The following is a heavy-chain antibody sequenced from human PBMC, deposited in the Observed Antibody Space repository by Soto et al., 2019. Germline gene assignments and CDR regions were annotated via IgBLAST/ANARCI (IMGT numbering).Heavy chain of an antibody. CDR3: ARGRKNSRKFDY. Sequence: ASVKVSGKASGYTFTGYYMHWVRQAPGQGLEWMGWIIPIFGTANYAQKFQGRVTITADESTSTAYMELSSLRSEDTAVYYCARGRKNSRKFDYWGQGTLVTVSS. J-gene: IGHJ4*02. V-gene: IGHV1-69*13. CDR2: IIPIFGTA. D-gene: IGHD6-13*01. CDR1: GYTFTGYY.